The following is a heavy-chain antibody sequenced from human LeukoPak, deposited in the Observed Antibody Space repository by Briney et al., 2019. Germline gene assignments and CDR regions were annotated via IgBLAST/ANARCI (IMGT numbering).Heavy chain of an antibody. CDR3: AKDLGHYYYYGMDV. V-gene: IGHV3-43*01. CDR1: GFTFSSYG. CDR2: ISWDGGST. Sequence: PGGSLRLSCAASGFTFSSYGMHWVRQAPGKGLEWVSLISWDGGSTYYADSVKGRFTISRDNSKNSLYLQMNSLRTEDTALYYCAKDLGHYYYYGMDVWGQGTTVTVSS. J-gene: IGHJ6*02.